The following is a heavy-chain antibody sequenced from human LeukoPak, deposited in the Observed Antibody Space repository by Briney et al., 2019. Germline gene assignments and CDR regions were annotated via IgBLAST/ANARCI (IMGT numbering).Heavy chain of an antibody. CDR3: WGYDILTGYDY. J-gene: IGHJ4*02. CDR1: GFTVSSNY. Sequence: PGGSLRLSCAASGFTVSSNYMSWVRQAPGKGLEWVSVIYSGGSTYYADSVKGRFTISRDNAKNSLYLQMNSLRAEDTAVYYCWGYDILTGYDYWGQGTLVTVSS. CDR2: IYSGGST. V-gene: IGHV3-66*01. D-gene: IGHD3-9*01.